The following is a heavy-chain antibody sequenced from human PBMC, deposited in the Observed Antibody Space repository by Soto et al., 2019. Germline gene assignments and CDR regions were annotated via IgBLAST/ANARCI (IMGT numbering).Heavy chain of an antibody. V-gene: IGHV2-5*02. CDR2: IYWDDDK. J-gene: IGHJ4*02. CDR1: GFSLSTSGVG. D-gene: IGHD6-6*01. Sequence: QITLKESGPTLVKPTQTLTLTCTFSGFSLSTSGVGVGWIRQPPGKALELLALIYWDDDKRYSSSLNSRLTITKDTSKNQVVLTMTNMDPVDTATYYCAHSRPPRLLDYWGQGTLVTVSS. CDR3: AHSRPPRLLDY.